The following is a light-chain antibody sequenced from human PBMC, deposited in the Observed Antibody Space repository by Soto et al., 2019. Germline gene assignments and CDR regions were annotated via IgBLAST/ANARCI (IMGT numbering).Light chain of an antibody. CDR1: QSVSSSH. J-gene: IGKJ4*01. V-gene: IGKV3D-20*02. Sequence: IVFTHSTGTLSLSPGGRATLSCRAIQSVSSSHLAWYQQRPGQAPRLLIYDASNRATGIPARFSGSGSGTDFTLTISSLEPEDVAVYYCQQRSNWPPLTFGGGTNVDIK. CDR2: DAS. CDR3: QQRSNWPPLT.